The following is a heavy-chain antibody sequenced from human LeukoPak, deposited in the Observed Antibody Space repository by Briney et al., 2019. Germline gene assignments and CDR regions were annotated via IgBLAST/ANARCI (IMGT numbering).Heavy chain of an antibody. Sequence: SVKVSCKASGGTFGSYTISWVRQAPGQGLEWMGRIIPILGIANYAQKFQGRVTITADKSTSTAYMELSSLRSEDTAVYYCARGYCSGGSCYYFDYWGQGTLATVSS. J-gene: IGHJ4*02. CDR2: IIPILGIA. D-gene: IGHD2-15*01. CDR3: ARGYCSGGSCYYFDY. CDR1: GGTFGSYT. V-gene: IGHV1-69*02.